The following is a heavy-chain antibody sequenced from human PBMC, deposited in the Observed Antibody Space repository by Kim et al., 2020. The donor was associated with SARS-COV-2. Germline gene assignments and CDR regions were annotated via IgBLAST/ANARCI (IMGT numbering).Heavy chain of an antibody. CDR3: ARRAGTYGDYRWFDP. Sequence: GESLKISCKGSGYSFTSYWISWVRQMPGKGLEWMGRIDPSDSYTNYSPSFQGHVTISADKSISTAYLQWSSLKASDTAMYYCARRAGTYGDYRWFDPWGQGTLVTVSS. V-gene: IGHV5-10-1*01. D-gene: IGHD4-17*01. CDR1: GYSFTSYW. J-gene: IGHJ5*02. CDR2: IDPSDSYT.